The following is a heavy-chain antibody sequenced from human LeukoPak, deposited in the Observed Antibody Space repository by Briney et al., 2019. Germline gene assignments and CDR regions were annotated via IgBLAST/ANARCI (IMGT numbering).Heavy chain of an antibody. Sequence: ASVKVSCKASGYTFTNYYMHWVRQAPGQGLEWMGVINPSGGGSSHAEKFQGRVTMTSDTSTSTLYMELSSLRSEDTAVYYCARDWLRDDFWSGHYYMDVWGKGTTATVSS. CDR3: ARDWLRDDFWSGHYYMDV. CDR1: GYTFTNYY. V-gene: IGHV1-46*01. D-gene: IGHD3-3*01. CDR2: INPSGGGS. J-gene: IGHJ6*03.